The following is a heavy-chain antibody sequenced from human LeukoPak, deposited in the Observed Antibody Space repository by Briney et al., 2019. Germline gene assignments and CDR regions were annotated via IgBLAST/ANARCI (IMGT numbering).Heavy chain of an antibody. D-gene: IGHD1/OR15-1a*01. CDR1: GGSIGTYY. CDR3: ARDRHWTNDWVFDY. CDR2: IYYNGYT. V-gene: IGHV4-59*01. Sequence: SETPSLTCTVSGGSIGTYYWSWIRQPPGKGLEWIGYIYYNGYTDYNPSLKSRVTISLHTSKNQFSLKLSSVTAADTAVYYCARDRHWTNDWVFDYWGQGTLVTVSS. J-gene: IGHJ4*02.